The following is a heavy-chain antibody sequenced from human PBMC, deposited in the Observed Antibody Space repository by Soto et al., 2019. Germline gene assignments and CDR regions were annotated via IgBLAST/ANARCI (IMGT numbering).Heavy chain of an antibody. J-gene: IGHJ6*03. V-gene: IGHV4-31*03. CDR2: IYYSGST. CDR3: ARCLPPSYYYDSGRRDYYMDV. D-gene: IGHD3-10*01. Sequence: SETLSLTCTVSGGSISSGGYYWSWIRQHPGKGLEWIGYIYYSGSTYYNPSLKSRVTISVDTSKNQFSLKLSSVTAADTAVYYCARCLPPSYYYDSGRRDYYMDVWGKGTTVTVSS. CDR1: GGSISSGGYY.